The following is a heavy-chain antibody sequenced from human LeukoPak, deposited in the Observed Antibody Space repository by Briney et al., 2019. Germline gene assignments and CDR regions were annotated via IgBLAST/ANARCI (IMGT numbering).Heavy chain of an antibody. Sequence: PSQTLSLTCTVSGGSINSGSYYWSWIRQPAGKGLEWIGRIYTSGSTNYNSSLKSRVTISVDRSKNQFSLELSSVTAADTAVYYCARGGGDGSGSYAPLHFDYWGQGTLVTVSS. V-gene: IGHV4-61*02. CDR3: ARGGGDGSGSYAPLHFDY. CDR2: IYTSGST. CDR1: GGSINSGSYY. J-gene: IGHJ4*02. D-gene: IGHD3-10*01.